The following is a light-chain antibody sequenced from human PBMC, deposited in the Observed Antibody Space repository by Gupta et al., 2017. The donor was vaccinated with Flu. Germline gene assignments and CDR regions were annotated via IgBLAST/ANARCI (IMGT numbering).Light chain of an antibody. Sequence: EIVMTQFPATLSVSPGERATLSCRASQSVRGNLAWYQQKPGQAPRLLIYSASTRTTDIPARFSGSGAGTEFTLTITILHSEDFAVYYCQQYNNWPRTFGQGTKVDIK. V-gene: IGKV3-15*01. CDR3: QQYNNWPRT. J-gene: IGKJ1*01. CDR2: SAS. CDR1: QSVRGN.